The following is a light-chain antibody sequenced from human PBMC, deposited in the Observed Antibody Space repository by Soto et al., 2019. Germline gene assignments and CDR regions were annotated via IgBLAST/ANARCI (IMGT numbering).Light chain of an antibody. Sequence: DIQMTQSPCTLSASVGDRVTITCRASQSISDWLAWYQQKPGKVPQLLIYGASRLESGVPSRFSGRGSGTEFTLTIGGLQPDDFATYYCQHYNAFPWPFGQGTKVEIK. CDR2: GAS. CDR1: QSISDW. V-gene: IGKV1-5*01. J-gene: IGKJ1*01. CDR3: QHYNAFPWP.